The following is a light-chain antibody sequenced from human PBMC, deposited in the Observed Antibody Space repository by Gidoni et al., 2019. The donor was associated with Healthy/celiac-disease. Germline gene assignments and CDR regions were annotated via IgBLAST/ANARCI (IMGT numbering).Light chain of an antibody. CDR3: QQYNNWPPWT. CDR1: QSVNSN. Sequence: EIVMTQSPATLSVSPGERATLSCRASQSVNSNLAWHQQKPGQAPRLLIYGASTRATGIPARFSGSGSGTEFTLTISSLQSEDFAVYYCQQYNNWPPWTFGQGTKVENK. CDR2: GAS. V-gene: IGKV3-15*01. J-gene: IGKJ1*01.